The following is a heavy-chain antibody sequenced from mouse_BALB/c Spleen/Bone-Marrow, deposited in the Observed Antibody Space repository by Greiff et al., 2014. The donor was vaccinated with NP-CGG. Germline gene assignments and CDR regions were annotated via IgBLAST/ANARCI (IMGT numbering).Heavy chain of an antibody. Sequence: EVQVVESGGGLVQPGGSRKLSCAASGFTFSSFGMHWVRQAPEKGLEWVAYISSGSNTIYYADTVKGRFTISRDNPKNTLFLQMTSLRSDDTAMYYCARFKCGPMDYWGQGTSVTVSS. J-gene: IGHJ4*01. CDR2: ISSGSNTI. D-gene: IGHD1-3*01. V-gene: IGHV5-17*02. CDR1: GFTFSSFG. CDR3: ARFKCGPMDY.